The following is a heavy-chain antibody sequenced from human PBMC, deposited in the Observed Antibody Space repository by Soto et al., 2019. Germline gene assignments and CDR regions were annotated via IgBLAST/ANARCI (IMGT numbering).Heavy chain of an antibody. CDR3: AKAWGVEGSHDEDDAFDI. CDR2: ISYDGSNK. CDR1: GFTFSSYG. D-gene: IGHD1-26*01. Sequence: PGGSLRLSCAASGFTFSSYGMHWVRQAPGKGLEWVAVISYDGSNKYYADSVKGRFTISRDNSKNTLYLQMNSLRAEDTAVYYCAKAWGVEGSHDEDDAFDIWGQGTSVTVSS. J-gene: IGHJ3*02. V-gene: IGHV3-30*18.